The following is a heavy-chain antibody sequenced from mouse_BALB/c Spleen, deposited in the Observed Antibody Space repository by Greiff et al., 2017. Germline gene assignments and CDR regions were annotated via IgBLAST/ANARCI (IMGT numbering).Heavy chain of an antibody. V-gene: IGHV6-6*02. CDR3: TRGGFPYYFDY. J-gene: IGHJ2*01. CDR1: GFTFSNYW. Sequence: EVKVEESGGGLVQPGGSMKLSCVASGFTFSNYWMNWVRQSPEKGLEWVAEIRLKSNNYATHYAESVKGRFTISRDDSKSSVYLQMNNLRAEDTGIYYCTRGGFPYYFDYWGQGTTRTVSS. CDR2: IRLKSNNYAT.